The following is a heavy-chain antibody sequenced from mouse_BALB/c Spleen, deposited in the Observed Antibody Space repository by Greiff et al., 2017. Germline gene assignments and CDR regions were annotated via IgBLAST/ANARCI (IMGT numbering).Heavy chain of an antibody. CDR2: ISSGGGST. CDR1: GFAFSSYD. D-gene: IGHD3-1*01. V-gene: IGHV5-12-1*01. CDR3: ARHTARATIAMDY. J-gene: IGHJ4*01. Sequence: DVKLVESGGGLVKPGGSLKLSCAASGFAFSSYDMSWVRQTPEKRLEWVAYISSGGGSTYYPDTVKGRFTISRDNAKNTLYLQMSSLKSEDTAMYYCARHTARATIAMDYWGQGTSVTVSS.